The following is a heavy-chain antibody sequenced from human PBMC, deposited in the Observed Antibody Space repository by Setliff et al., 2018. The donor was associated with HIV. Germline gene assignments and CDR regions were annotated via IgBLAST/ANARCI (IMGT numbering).Heavy chain of an antibody. V-gene: IGHV4-34*01. CDR3: AAAYCRGGGRDCPQMYDY. D-gene: IGHD2-15*01. CDR1: GGSFSGNY. Sequence: SETLSLTCAIYGGSFSGNYWSWIRQPPGKGLEWIGEINYSGTTNHNPFLKSRVTISVDTSKKQFSLKLNSVTAADSAIYYCAAAYCRGGGRDCPQMYDYWGQGSLVTVSS. J-gene: IGHJ4*02. CDR2: INYSGTT.